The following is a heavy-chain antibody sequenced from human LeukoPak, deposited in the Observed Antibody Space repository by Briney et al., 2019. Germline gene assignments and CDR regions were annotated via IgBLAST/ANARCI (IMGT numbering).Heavy chain of an antibody. V-gene: IGHV4-38-2*01. CDR1: GYSISSGYY. Sequence: PSETLSLTCAVSGYSISSGYYWGWIRQPPGKGLEWIGSIYHSGSTYYNPSLKSRVTISVDTSKNQFPLKLSSVTAADTAVYYCAGSAAMTNFDYWGQGTLVTVSS. D-gene: IGHD2-2*01. CDR2: IYHSGST. CDR3: AGSAAMTNFDY. J-gene: IGHJ4*02.